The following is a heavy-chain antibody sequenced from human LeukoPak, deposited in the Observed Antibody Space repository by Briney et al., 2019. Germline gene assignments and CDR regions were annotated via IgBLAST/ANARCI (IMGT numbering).Heavy chain of an antibody. CDR2: IYYSGST. CDR1: GGSISSGGYY. V-gene: IGHV4-31*03. CDR3: ARGVGYCSGGSCYNGYYYGMDV. J-gene: IGHJ6*04. Sequence: SETLSLTCTVSGGSISSGGYYWSWIRQHPGKGLEWSGYIYYSGSTYYNPSLKSRVTISVDTSKNQFSLKLSSVTAADTAVYYCARGVGYCSGGSCYNGYYYGMDVWGKGTTVTVSS. D-gene: IGHD2-15*01.